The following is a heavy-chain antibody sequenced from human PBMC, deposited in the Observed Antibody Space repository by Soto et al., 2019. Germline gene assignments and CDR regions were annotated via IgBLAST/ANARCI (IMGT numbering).Heavy chain of an antibody. D-gene: IGHD3-22*01. CDR1: GGTFSSYA. J-gene: IGHJ5*02. Sequence: SVKVSCKASGGTFSSYAISWVRQAPGQGLEWMGGIIPIFGTANYAQKFQGRVTITADESTSTAYMELSSLRSEDTAVYYCARDPSPSYYDSSGYYALNWFDPWGQGTLVTVSS. CDR2: IIPIFGTA. V-gene: IGHV1-69*13. CDR3: ARDPSPSYYDSSGYYALNWFDP.